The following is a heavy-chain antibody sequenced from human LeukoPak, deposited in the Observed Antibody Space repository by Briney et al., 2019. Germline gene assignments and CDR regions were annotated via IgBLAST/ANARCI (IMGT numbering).Heavy chain of an antibody. CDR1: GFTFSSYA. D-gene: IGHD3-16*02. CDR2: ISYDGSNK. V-gene: IGHV3-30-3*01. Sequence: GGSLRLSCAASGFTFSSYAMHWVRQAPGKGLEWVAVISYDGSNKYYADSVRGRFTISRDNSKNTLHLQMNSLRAEDTAVFYCARDVGDYVWGTYRYISDYWGQGTLVTVSS. J-gene: IGHJ4*02. CDR3: ARDVGDYVWGTYRYISDY.